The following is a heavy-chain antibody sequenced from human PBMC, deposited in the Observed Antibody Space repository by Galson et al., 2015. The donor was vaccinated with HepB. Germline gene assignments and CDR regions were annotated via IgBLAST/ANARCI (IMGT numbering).Heavy chain of an antibody. CDR2: ISAYNGNT. CDR1: GYTFTSYG. Sequence: SVKVSCKASGYTFTSYGISWVRQAPGQGLEWMGWISAYNGNTNYAQKLQGRVPLTTDTSTSTAYMELRSLRSADTAVYYCAREPDSGYDLVLDYWGQGTLVTVSS. V-gene: IGHV1-18*04. J-gene: IGHJ4*02. D-gene: IGHD5-12*01. CDR3: AREPDSGYDLVLDY.